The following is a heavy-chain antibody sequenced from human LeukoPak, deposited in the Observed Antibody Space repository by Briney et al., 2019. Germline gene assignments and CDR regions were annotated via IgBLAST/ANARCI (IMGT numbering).Heavy chain of an antibody. CDR1: GYTFTSYG. D-gene: IGHD7-27*01. V-gene: IGHV1-18*01. J-gene: IGHJ2*01. CDR2: ISAYNGNT. CDR3: ARDRLGLWYFDR. Sequence: ASVKVSCKASGYTFTSYGISWVRQAPGRGLEWMGWISAYNGNTNYAQKLQGRVTMTTDTSTSTAYMELRSLRSDDTAVYYCARDRLGLWYFDRWGRGTLVPVSS.